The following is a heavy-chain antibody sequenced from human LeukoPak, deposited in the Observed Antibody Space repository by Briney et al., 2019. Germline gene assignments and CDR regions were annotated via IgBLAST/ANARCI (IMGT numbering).Heavy chain of an antibody. Sequence: PGGSLRLSCAASGFTFSSYSMNWVRQAPGKGLEWVSSISSSSSYIYYADSVKGRFTISRDNAKNSLYLQMNSLRAEDTAVYYCAKVRFIAVSTFDYWGQGTLVTVSS. V-gene: IGHV3-21*04. CDR3: AKVRFIAVSTFDY. J-gene: IGHJ4*02. D-gene: IGHD2-15*01. CDR2: ISSSSSYI. CDR1: GFTFSSYS.